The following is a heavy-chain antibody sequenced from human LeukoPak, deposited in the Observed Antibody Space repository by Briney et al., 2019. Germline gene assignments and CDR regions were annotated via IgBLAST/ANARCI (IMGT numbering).Heavy chain of an antibody. CDR1: GYSFTGHY. V-gene: IGHV1-2*02. J-gene: IGHJ5*02. D-gene: IGHD6-13*01. CDR3: ARDLASIAAAGREDWFDP. CDR2: INPKSGGT. Sequence: ASVKVSCKASGYSFTGHYMHWVRQAPGQGLEWMGWINPKSGGTNYAQKFQGRVTMTRDTSTSTVYMELSSLRSEDTAVYYCARDLASIAAAGREDWFDPWGQGTLVTVSS.